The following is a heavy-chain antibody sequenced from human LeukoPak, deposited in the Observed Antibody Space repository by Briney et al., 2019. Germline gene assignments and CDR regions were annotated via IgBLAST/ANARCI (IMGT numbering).Heavy chain of an antibody. CDR3: AREGGAITGTTNDWFDP. V-gene: IGHV1-2*06. Sequence: GASVKVSCKVSGYTLTELSMHWVRQAPGQGLEWMGRINPNSGGTNYAQKFQGRVTMTRDTSISTAYMELSRLRSDDTAVYYCAREGGAITGTTNDWFDPWGQGTLVTVSS. J-gene: IGHJ5*02. D-gene: IGHD1-20*01. CDR2: INPNSGGT. CDR1: GYTLTELS.